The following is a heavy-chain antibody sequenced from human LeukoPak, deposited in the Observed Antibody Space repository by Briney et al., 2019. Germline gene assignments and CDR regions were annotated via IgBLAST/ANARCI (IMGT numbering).Heavy chain of an antibody. CDR3: ATSSEGGYSYGSDIDY. CDR2: INPNSGGT. D-gene: IGHD5-18*01. Sequence: ASVKVSCKASGYTFTAYYMYWVRQAPGQGLECMGRINPNSGGTNYAQKFQGRVTMTRDTSISTAYMELSRLRSDDTAVYYCATSSEGGYSYGSDIDYWGQGALVTVSS. V-gene: IGHV1-2*06. CDR1: GYTFTAYY. J-gene: IGHJ4*02.